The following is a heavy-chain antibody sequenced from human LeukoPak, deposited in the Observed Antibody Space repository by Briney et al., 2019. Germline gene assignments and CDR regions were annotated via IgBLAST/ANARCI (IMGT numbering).Heavy chain of an antibody. J-gene: IGHJ4*02. Sequence: SETLSLTCTVSGGSISSYCWSWIRQPAGKGLEWIGRIYTSGSTNYNPSLKSRVTMSVDTSKNQFSLKLSSVTAADTAVYYCARTYTVNDPFFDYWGQGTLVTVSS. CDR3: ARTYTVNDPFFDY. V-gene: IGHV4-4*07. CDR1: GGSISSYC. D-gene: IGHD4-17*01. CDR2: IYTSGST.